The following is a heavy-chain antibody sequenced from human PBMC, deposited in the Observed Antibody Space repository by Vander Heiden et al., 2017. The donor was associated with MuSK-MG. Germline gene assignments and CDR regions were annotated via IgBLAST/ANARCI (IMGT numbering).Heavy chain of an antibody. V-gene: IGHV3-23*01. CDR2: ISGSGSNT. CDR3: AKDHYSAGGIDY. CDR1: GFTFSNYD. J-gene: IGHJ4*02. D-gene: IGHD2-8*02. Sequence: EVQLLESGGGLVQPGGSLRISGAGSGFTFSNYDMSGVRQAPGKWLDWVLGISGSGSNTYYADSVKGRFTISRDNSKKTVYLQMNSLRAEDTAIYCCAKDHYSAGGIDYWGQGTLGTVAS.